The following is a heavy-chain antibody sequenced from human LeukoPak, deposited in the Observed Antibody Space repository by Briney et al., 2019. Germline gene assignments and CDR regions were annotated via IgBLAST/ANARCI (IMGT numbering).Heavy chain of an antibody. CDR1: GYTFSNNY. CDR2: ISPSGGST. V-gene: IGHV1-46*01. Sequence: ASVKVSCKASGYTFSNNYMHWVRQAPGQGLEWMGIISPSGGSTSYAQQFQGRVTMTRDTSTSTAYMELSSLRSEDTAVYYCARGDLGYCSSTSCYSPLDYWGQGTLVTVSS. J-gene: IGHJ4*02. CDR3: ARGDLGYCSSTSCYSPLDY. D-gene: IGHD2-2*02.